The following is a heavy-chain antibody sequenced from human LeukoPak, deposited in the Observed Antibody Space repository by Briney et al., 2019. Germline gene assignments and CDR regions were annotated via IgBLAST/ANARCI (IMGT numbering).Heavy chain of an antibody. CDR1: GYTFTSYD. CDR2: MNPNSGNT. Sequence: ASVKVSCKASGYTFTSYDNNWVRQATGQGLEWMGWMNPNSGNTGYAQKFQGRVTITRNTSISTAYMELSSLRSEDTAVYYCAKGQAWFGELYYWGQGTLVTVSS. D-gene: IGHD3-10*01. V-gene: IGHV1-8*03. J-gene: IGHJ4*02. CDR3: AKGQAWFGELYY.